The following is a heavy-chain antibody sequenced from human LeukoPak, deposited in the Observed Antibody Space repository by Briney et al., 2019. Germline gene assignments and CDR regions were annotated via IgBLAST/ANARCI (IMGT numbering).Heavy chain of an antibody. Sequence: SETLSLTCTVSGGSFSTYYWSWIRQPAGKGLEWIGRIYTSGNTYYNASLKSQVSISIDTSKNQFSLRLTSVTAADTAVYYCARQTGSGLFILPGGQGTLVTVSS. D-gene: IGHD3/OR15-3a*01. CDR2: IYTSGNT. V-gene: IGHV4-4*07. CDR1: GGSFSTYY. J-gene: IGHJ4*02. CDR3: ARQTGSGLFILP.